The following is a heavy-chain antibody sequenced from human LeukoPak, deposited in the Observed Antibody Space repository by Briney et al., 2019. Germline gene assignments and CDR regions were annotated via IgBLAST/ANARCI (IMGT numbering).Heavy chain of an antibody. CDR3: AKDGIIDRWYFGL. CDR1: DLTFSNYV. V-gene: IGHV3-30*02. CDR2: IRYDGSDK. D-gene: IGHD3-10*01. Sequence: QPAGSLRLSCAASDLTFSNYVMHWVRQAPGKGLEWVAFIRYDGSDKYYADSVKGRFNVSRDNSKNTLYLQMNSLRADDTAVYYCAKDGIIDRWYFGLWGRGTLVTVSS. J-gene: IGHJ2*01.